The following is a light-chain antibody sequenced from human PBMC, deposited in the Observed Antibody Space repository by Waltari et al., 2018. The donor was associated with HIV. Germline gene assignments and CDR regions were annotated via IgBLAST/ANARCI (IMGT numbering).Light chain of an antibody. CDR2: DNT. Sequence: VLTQPPSVSAAPGQKVTISCSGSSSNIWRNYVSWYQQLPGAAPKLLIYDNTERPSGIPDRFSGSKSGTSATLGITGLQTGDEADYYCGTWDSSLGGWVFGGGTKLAVL. CDR1: SSNIWRNY. V-gene: IGLV1-51*01. CDR3: GTWDSSLGGWV. J-gene: IGLJ3*02.